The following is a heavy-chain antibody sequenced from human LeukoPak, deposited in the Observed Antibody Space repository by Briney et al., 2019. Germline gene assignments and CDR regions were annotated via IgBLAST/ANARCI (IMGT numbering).Heavy chain of an antibody. J-gene: IGHJ4*02. D-gene: IGHD5-18*01. CDR3: ATGDTLLDY. CDR2: IYYSGST. V-gene: IGHV4-59*01. Sequence: SETLSLTCTVSGGSISSYYCTWIRQPPGKGLEWIGYIYYSGSTTYNPSLKSRVTISIDTSKNQFSLKVRSVTAADTAVYYCATGDTLLDYWGQGTLVTVSS. CDR1: GGSISSYY.